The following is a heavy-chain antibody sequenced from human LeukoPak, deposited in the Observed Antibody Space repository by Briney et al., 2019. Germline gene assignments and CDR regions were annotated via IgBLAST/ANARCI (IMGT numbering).Heavy chain of an antibody. CDR3: AEDSAYCSSTSCYEFDY. Sequence: PGGSLRLSCAASGFTFSSYAMSWVRQAPGKGLEWVSAISGSGGSTYYADSVKGRFTISRDNSKNTLYLQMNSLRAEDTAVYYCAEDSAYCSSTSCYEFDYWGQGTLVTVSS. CDR1: GFTFSSYA. CDR2: ISGSGGST. J-gene: IGHJ4*02. V-gene: IGHV3-23*01. D-gene: IGHD2-2*01.